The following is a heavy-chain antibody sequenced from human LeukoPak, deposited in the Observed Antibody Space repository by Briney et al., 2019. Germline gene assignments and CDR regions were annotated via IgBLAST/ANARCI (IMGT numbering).Heavy chain of an antibody. CDR3: AGYYDSSGYNWFDP. V-gene: IGHV3-23*01. CDR2: ISGSGGST. Sequence: GGSLRLSCAASGFTFSSYAMSWVRQAPGKGLEWVSAISGSGGSTYYADSVKGRFTISRDNSKNTLYLQMNSLRAEDTAVYYCAGYYDSSGYNWFDPWGQRTLVTVSS. D-gene: IGHD3-22*01. CDR1: GFTFSSYA. J-gene: IGHJ5*02.